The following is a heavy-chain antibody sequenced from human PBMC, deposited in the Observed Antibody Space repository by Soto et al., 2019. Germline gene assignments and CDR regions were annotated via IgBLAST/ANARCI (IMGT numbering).Heavy chain of an antibody. CDR1: GFTFRNYA. CDR2: VWSDGSTK. D-gene: IGHD2-21*01. J-gene: IGHJ3*01. Sequence: VGSLRLTSTASGFTFRNYAMHWVRQAPGKGPEWVAVVWSDGSTKYYADLVQGRFTISRDNSKMLYLQRNSLGPEDTAIYYCAKDLHPSHYFDSDCYFYGFDVCGGGTMVTI. CDR3: AKDLHPSHYFDSDCYFYGFDV. V-gene: IGHV3-33*06.